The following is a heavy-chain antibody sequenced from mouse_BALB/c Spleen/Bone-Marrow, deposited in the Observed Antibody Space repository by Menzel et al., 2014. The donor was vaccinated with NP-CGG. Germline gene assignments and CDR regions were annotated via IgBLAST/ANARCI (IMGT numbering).Heavy chain of an antibody. CDR2: IDPAYGNT. CDR1: GFNIKDTY. D-gene: IGHD1-1*01. J-gene: IGHJ4*01. CDR3: ARYGGRYYAMDY. V-gene: IGHV14-3*02. Sequence: EVKLVESGAGLVKPGASVKLSCTASGFNIKDTYMHWVKQRPEQGLEWIGRIDPAYGNTNYDPRFQGKATITADTSSNTAYLQLSSLTSEDTAVYYCARYGGRYYAMDYWGQGTSVTVSS.